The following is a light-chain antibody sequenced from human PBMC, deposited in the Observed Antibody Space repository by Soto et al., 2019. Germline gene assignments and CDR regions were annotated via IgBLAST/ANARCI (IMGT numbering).Light chain of an antibody. CDR2: ANS. Sequence: QSVLAQPPSVSGAPGQRLTISCTGTSSNIGAGYDVHWYQHLPGTAPKLVIYANSNRPLGAPDRFSGSESGASASLVITGLQAEDEADYYCQSYDSTVSGYVFGTGTKVTVL. CDR1: SSNIGAGYD. CDR3: QSYDSTVSGYV. J-gene: IGLJ1*01. V-gene: IGLV1-40*01.